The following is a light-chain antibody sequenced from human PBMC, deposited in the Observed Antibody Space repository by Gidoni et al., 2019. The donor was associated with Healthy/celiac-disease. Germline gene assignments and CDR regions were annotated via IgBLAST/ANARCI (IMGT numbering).Light chain of an antibody. J-gene: IGKJ5*01. V-gene: IGKV1-39*01. CDR3: QQSYSTPSIT. Sequence: DIQMTQSPSSLSASVGDRVTITCRASQSISSYVNWYQQKPGKAPKLLIYAASSLQSGVPSRFSGSGSRTDFTLTISSLQPEDFATYYCQQSYSTPSITFGQGTRLEIK. CDR2: AAS. CDR1: QSISSY.